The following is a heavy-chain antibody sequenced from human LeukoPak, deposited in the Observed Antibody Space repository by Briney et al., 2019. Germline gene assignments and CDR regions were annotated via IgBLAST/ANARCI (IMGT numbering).Heavy chain of an antibody. Sequence: ASVKVSCKVSGSTLSDLSIHWVRQAPGKGLEYVGGSDPEDGETFHAQNFQGRLTMTEDTSIDTAYMEPTRLRSEDTAVYYCVTDRARLFWYFDLWGRGTLVTVSS. J-gene: IGHJ2*01. CDR2: SDPEDGET. CDR1: GSTLSDLS. CDR3: VTDRARLFWYFDL. D-gene: IGHD4/OR15-4a*01. V-gene: IGHV1-24*01.